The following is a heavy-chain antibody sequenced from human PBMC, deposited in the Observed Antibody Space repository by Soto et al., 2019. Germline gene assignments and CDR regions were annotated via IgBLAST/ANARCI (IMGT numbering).Heavy chain of an antibody. J-gene: IGHJ4*02. V-gene: IGHV4-59*11. D-gene: IGHD5-18*01. CDR3: ARGHNYGYSTSDS. Sequence: QVQLQESGPGLVKPSETLSLTCTVSGGSIISHYRSWIRQPPGKGLEWIGYIYCSGSTNYNPSLNSRVTISVDVSTNQFSLRLNSVTAADTAVYYCARGHNYGYSTSDSWGQGTLVTVSS. CDR1: GGSIISHY. CDR2: IYCSGST.